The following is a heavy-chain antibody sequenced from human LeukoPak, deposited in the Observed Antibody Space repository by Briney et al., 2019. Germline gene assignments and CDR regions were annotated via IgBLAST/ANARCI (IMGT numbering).Heavy chain of an antibody. CDR1: VFTFSIYW. CDR3: ARAPSEIGGYYPEYFRH. D-gene: IGHD3-22*01. V-gene: IGHV3-74*01. J-gene: IGHJ1*01. CDR2: IKSDGGT. Sequence: GGSLRLSCAASVFTFSIYWMHWVRQAPGRGLVCVSRIKSDGGTNYADCVKGRFTISRDNAKKTVSLQMKSLRPEDTGVYYCARAPSEIGGYYPEYFRHWGQGTLVTVSS.